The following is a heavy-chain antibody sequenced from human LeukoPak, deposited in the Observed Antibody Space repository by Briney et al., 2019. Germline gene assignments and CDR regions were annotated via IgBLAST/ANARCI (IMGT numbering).Heavy chain of an antibody. CDR2: IYYSGST. CDR3: AKHDPEPRPPDY. Sequence: SETLSLTCTVSGDSISSSTCYWGWIRQSPGKGLEWIGSIYYSGSTYYNPSLKSRVTISVDTSKNQFSLKLSSVTAADTAMYYCAKHDPEPRPPDYWGQGTLVTVSS. D-gene: IGHD1-14*01. V-gene: IGHV4-39*01. CDR1: GDSISSSTCY. J-gene: IGHJ4*02.